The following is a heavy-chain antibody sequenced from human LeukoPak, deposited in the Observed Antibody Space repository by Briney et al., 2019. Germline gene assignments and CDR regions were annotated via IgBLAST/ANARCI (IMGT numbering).Heavy chain of an antibody. V-gene: IGHV3-33*01. D-gene: IGHD6-13*01. CDR3: ASEAGTGLYYFDY. CDR2: IWYDGSNK. Sequence: GGSLRLSCAASGFTFSSYGMHWVRQAPGKGLEWVAVIWYDGSNKYYADSVKGRFTISRDNSKNTLYLQMNSPRAEDTAVYYCASEAGTGLYYFDYWGQGTLVTVSS. J-gene: IGHJ4*02. CDR1: GFTFSSYG.